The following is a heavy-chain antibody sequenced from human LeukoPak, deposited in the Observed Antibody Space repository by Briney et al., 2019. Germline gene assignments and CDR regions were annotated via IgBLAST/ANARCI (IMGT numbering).Heavy chain of an antibody. V-gene: IGHV3-53*01. CDR1: GVTVSSNY. CDR3: ARGPYSSGWWRSYFDY. Sequence: PGGSLRLSCAASGVTVSSNYMSWVRRAPGKGLEWVSVIYSGDSTYYADSVKGRFTISRDNPKNTVYLQMNSLRAEDTAVYYCARGPYSSGWWRSYFDYWGQGTLVTVSS. D-gene: IGHD6-19*01. J-gene: IGHJ4*02. CDR2: IYSGDST.